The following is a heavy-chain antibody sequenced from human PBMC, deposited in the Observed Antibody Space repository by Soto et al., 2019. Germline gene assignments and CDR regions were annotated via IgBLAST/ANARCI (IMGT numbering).Heavy chain of an antibody. Sequence: QVQLQESGPGLVKPSQTLSLTCTVSGGSISSGGYYWSWIRQHPGKGLEWIGYIYYSGSTYYNPSPKRRRTISVDTSKDQLSLKLSAVPAADPAVYYCARGGGRGWFAGGMDVWGQGTTVTVSS. J-gene: IGHJ6*02. CDR3: ARGGGRGWFAGGMDV. V-gene: IGHV4-31*03. CDR2: IYYSGST. D-gene: IGHD6-19*01. CDR1: GGSISSGGYY.